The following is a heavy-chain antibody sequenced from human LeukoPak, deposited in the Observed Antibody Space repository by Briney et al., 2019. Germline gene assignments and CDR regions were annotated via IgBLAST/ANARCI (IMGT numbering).Heavy chain of an antibody. CDR2: IIPIFGTA. V-gene: IGHV1-69*06. Sequence: ASVKVSCKASGGTFSSYAISWVRQAPGQGLEWMGGIIPIFGTANYAQKFQGRVTITADKSTSTAYMELSSLRSEDTAVYYCARDPFPYSGSYRNWFDPWGQGTLVTVSS. CDR1: GGTFSSYA. D-gene: IGHD1-26*01. CDR3: ARDPFPYSGSYRNWFDP. J-gene: IGHJ5*02.